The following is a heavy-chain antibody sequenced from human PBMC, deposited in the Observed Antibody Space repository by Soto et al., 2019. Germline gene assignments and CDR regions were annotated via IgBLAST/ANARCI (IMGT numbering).Heavy chain of an antibody. CDR1: GYSFTSYW. CDR2: IDPSDSYT. J-gene: IGHJ4*02. D-gene: IGHD3-10*01. Sequence: PGESLKISCKGSGYSFTSYWISWVRQMPGKGLEWMGRIDPSDSYTNYSPSFQGHVTISADESISTAYLQWSSLKASDTAMYYCARIPFFTYYYGSGSYFDYWGQGTLVTVSS. CDR3: ARIPFFTYYYGSGSYFDY. V-gene: IGHV5-10-1*01.